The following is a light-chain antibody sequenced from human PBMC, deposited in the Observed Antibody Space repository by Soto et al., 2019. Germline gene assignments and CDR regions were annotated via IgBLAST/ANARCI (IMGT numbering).Light chain of an antibody. CDR1: QGVRSS. V-gene: IGKV1-17*01. CDR2: EIS. Sequence: DIQMTQSPSSLSASAGDRVTITCRASQGVRSSLDWYQQKPGKAPKRLIYEISSLQSGVPSRFSGSGSWTEFTLTISSLQPEDFATYYCLQHNSYPFTFGPGTKVDIK. CDR3: LQHNSYPFT. J-gene: IGKJ3*01.